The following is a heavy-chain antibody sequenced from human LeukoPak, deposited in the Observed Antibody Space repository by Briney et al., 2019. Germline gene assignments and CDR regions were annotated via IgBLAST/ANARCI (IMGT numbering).Heavy chain of an antibody. CDR2: IYYSGST. J-gene: IGHJ4*02. D-gene: IGHD6-19*01. Sequence: SQTLSLTCTVSGGSISSGGYYWSWIRQHPGKGLEWIGYIYYSGSTYYNPSLKSRVTISVDTSKNQFSLKLSSVTAADTAVYYCARGVAVAGFFDYWGQGTLVTVSS. V-gene: IGHV4-31*03. CDR3: ARGVAVAGFFDY. CDR1: GGSISSGGYY.